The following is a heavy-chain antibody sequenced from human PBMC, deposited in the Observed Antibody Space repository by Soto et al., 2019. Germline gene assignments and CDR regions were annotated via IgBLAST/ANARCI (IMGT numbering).Heavy chain of an antibody. J-gene: IGHJ6*02. V-gene: IGHV3-30-3*01. D-gene: IGHD2-21*02. CDR1: GFTFSSYA. CDR2: ISYDGSNK. Sequence: HPGGSLRLSCAASGFTFSSYAMHWVRQAPGKGLEWVAVISYDGSNKYYADSVKGRFTISRDNSKNTLYLQMNSLRAEDTAVYYCARDYCGGDCYNFPFYYYYGMDVWGQGTTVTVSS. CDR3: ARDYCGGDCYNFPFYYYYGMDV.